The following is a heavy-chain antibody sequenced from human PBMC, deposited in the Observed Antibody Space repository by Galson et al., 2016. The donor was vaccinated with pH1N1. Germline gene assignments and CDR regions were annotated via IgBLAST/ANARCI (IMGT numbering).Heavy chain of an antibody. D-gene: IGHD5-18*01. CDR1: GFNFGDYY. J-gene: IGHJ4*01. CDR2: IGTSGSTV. CDR3: ARDESAYTDGRFCK. Sequence: SLRLSCAASGFNFGDYYMTWIRQAPGKGLEWISYIGTSGSTVFYADSVKGRFAVSRDNAKNSLYLQMDSLTVEDTAVYYCARDESAYTDGRFCKWGQGTLVIVSS. V-gene: IGHV3-11*04.